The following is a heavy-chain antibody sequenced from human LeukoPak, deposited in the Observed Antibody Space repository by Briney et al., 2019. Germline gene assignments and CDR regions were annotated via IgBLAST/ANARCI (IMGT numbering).Heavy chain of an antibody. V-gene: IGHV3-7*03. Sequence: GGSLRLSCAASGLTFSLYWMNWVRRAPGKGLEWVANIKQDGSEKNYVDSVKGRFTISRDNAKNSLYLQMNNLRVEDTAMYYCAGGTGFIIKDWGQGTLVTVSS. CDR3: AGGTGFIIKD. CDR2: IKQDGSEK. J-gene: IGHJ4*02. D-gene: IGHD3-9*01. CDR1: GLTFSLYW.